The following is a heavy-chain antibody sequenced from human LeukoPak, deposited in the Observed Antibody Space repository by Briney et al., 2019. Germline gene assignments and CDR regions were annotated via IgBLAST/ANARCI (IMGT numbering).Heavy chain of an antibody. Sequence: PSETLSLTCTVSGYSISSGYYWGWIRQPPGKGLEWIGSIYHSGSTYYNPSLKSRVTISVDTSKNQFSLKLSSVTAADTAVYYCARHDWSWYEDYYYGMDVWGQGTTVTVSS. CDR2: IYHSGST. CDR3: ARHDWSWYEDYYYGMDV. J-gene: IGHJ6*02. CDR1: GYSISSGYY. D-gene: IGHD3-9*01. V-gene: IGHV4-38-2*02.